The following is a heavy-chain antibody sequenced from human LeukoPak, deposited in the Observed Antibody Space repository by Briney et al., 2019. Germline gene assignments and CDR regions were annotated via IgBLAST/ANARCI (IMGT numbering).Heavy chain of an antibody. CDR2: IKQDGSDK. Sequence: GGSLRLSCAASGFTFTKYWMTWVCQAPGKGLEWVGNIKQDGSDKNYMDSVKGRFTISRDNTKNSVYLQMSSLRAEDTAVYYCAREVWGPEYWGQGTLVTVSS. D-gene: IGHD1-14*01. CDR1: GFTFTKYW. V-gene: IGHV3-7*01. J-gene: IGHJ4*02. CDR3: AREVWGPEY.